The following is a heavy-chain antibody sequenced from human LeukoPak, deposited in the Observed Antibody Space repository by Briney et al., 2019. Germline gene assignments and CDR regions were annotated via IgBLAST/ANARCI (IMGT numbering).Heavy chain of an antibody. CDR3: ARRNVYCTNGECYSVYFDF. J-gene: IGHJ4*02. Sequence: PSETLSLTCAVYGGSFSGYYWSWIRQPPGKGLEWIGEINHSGGTNYNPSLKSRVTISVDTSKNQFSLKLTSVTAADTAVYYCARRNVYCTNGECYSVYFDFWGQGNLVTVSS. V-gene: IGHV4-34*01. CDR2: INHSGGT. CDR1: GGSFSGYY. D-gene: IGHD2-8*01.